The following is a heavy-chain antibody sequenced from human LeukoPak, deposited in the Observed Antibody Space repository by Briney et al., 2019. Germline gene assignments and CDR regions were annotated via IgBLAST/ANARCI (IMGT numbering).Heavy chain of an antibody. CDR3: AKERGHSKPFDY. Sequence: GGSLRLSCEVSGFIFSYYGMNWVRLAPGKGLEWVSAISDSGDATYYADSVKGRFTISRDNSKSTLYLQMNNLRAEDTALYYCAKERGHSKPFDYWGQGTLVTVSS. V-gene: IGHV3-23*01. J-gene: IGHJ4*02. CDR1: GFIFSYYG. CDR2: ISDSGDAT. D-gene: IGHD4-23*01.